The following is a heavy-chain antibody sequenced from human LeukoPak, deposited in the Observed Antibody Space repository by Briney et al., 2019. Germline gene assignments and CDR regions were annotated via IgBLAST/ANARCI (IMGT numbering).Heavy chain of an antibody. CDR2: INHSGST. CDR3: ATLKMVITTNAFDI. CDR1: GGSFSGYY. V-gene: IGHV4-34*01. Sequence: SETLSLTCAVYGGSFSGYYWSWIRQPPGKGLEWIGEINHSGSTNYNPSLKSRVTISVDTSKNQFSLKLSSVTAADTAVYYCATLKMVITTNAFDIWGQGTMVTVSS. J-gene: IGHJ3*02. D-gene: IGHD3-22*01.